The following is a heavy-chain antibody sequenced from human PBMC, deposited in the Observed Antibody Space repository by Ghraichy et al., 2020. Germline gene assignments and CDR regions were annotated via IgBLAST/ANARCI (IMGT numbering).Heavy chain of an antibody. Sequence: GGSLRLSCAASGFTFSSYAMHWVRQAPGKGLEWVAVISYDGSNKYYADSVKGRFTISRDNSKNTLYLQMNSLRAEDTAVYYCARDPHVLVEDYYYYYYMDVWGKGTTVTVSS. V-gene: IGHV3-30-3*01. CDR3: ARDPHVLVEDYYYYYYMDV. CDR2: ISYDGSNK. CDR1: GFTFSSYA. J-gene: IGHJ6*03. D-gene: IGHD3-9*01.